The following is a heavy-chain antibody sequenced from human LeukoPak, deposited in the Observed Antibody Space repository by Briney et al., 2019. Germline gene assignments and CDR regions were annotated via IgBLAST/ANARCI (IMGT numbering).Heavy chain of an antibody. CDR2: ISAYNGNT. CDR1: GYTFTSYG. V-gene: IGHV1-18*01. J-gene: IGHJ6*03. CDR3: ARDQGGTDFWSGYYYYYYYYMDV. D-gene: IGHD3-3*01. Sequence: GASVKVSCKASGYTFTSYGISWVRQAPGQGLEWMGWISAYNGNTNYAQKLQGRVTMTTDTSTSTAYMELRSLRSDDTAVYYCARDQGGTDFWSGYYYYYYYYMDVWGKGTTVTVSS.